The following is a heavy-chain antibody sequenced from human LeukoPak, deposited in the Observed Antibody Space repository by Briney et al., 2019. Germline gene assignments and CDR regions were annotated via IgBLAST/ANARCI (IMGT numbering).Heavy chain of an antibody. J-gene: IGHJ4*02. CDR1: GGSISGSSYY. D-gene: IGHD3-10*01. CDR2: IYYSGST. V-gene: IGHV4-39*07. CDR3: ARDKGLWFGELSGAFDY. Sequence: SETLSLTCTVSGGSISGSSYYWGWIRQPPGKGLEWIGSIYYSGSTNYNPSLKSRVTISVDTSKNQFSLKLSSVTAADTAVYYCARDKGLWFGELSGAFDYWGQGTLVTVSS.